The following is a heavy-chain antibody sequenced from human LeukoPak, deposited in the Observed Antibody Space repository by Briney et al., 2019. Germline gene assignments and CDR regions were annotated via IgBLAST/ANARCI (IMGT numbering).Heavy chain of an antibody. J-gene: IGHJ4*02. CDR1: NCSISSGYY. CDR2: IHHSGST. V-gene: IGHV4-38-2*01. CDR3: AGQWLVLTALDY. D-gene: IGHD6-19*01. Sequence: SETLSLTCAVSNCSISSGYYWGWIRQPPGKGLEWIGSIHHSGSTNYKPSLRSRVTISIDTSKNQFSLRLSSVTAADTAVYYCAGQWLVLTALDYWGQGTLVTVSS.